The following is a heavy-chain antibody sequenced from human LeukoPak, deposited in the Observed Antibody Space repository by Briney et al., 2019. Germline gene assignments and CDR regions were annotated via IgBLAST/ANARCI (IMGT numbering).Heavy chain of an antibody. CDR1: GGSISSSSYY. CDR3: ARRPEQWLVKEGYFDY. Sequence: SETLSLTCTVSGGSISSSSYYWGWIRQPPGKGLEWIGSIYYSGSTYYNPSLKSRVTISVDTSKNQSSLKLSSVTAADTAVYYCARRPEQWLVKEGYFDYWGQGTLVTVSS. J-gene: IGHJ4*02. D-gene: IGHD6-19*01. V-gene: IGHV4-39*01. CDR2: IYYSGST.